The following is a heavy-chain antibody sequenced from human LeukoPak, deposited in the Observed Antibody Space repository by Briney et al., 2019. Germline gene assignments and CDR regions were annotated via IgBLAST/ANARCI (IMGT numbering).Heavy chain of an antibody. CDR1: GGSFSGYY. D-gene: IGHD3-3*01. V-gene: IGHV4-34*01. CDR2: INHSGST. CDR3: ARGHIGAYDFWSGSYSWFDP. J-gene: IGHJ5*02. Sequence: PSETLSLTCAVYGGSFSGYYWSWIRQPPGKGLEWIGEINHSGSTNYNPSLKSRVTISVDTSKNQFSLKLSSVTAADTAVYYCARGHIGAYDFWSGSYSWFDPWGQGTLVTVSS.